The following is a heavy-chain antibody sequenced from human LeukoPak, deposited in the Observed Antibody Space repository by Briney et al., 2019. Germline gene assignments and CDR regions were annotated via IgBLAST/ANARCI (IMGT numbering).Heavy chain of an antibody. V-gene: IGHV4-34*01. J-gene: IGHJ6*03. D-gene: IGHD3-3*01. CDR1: GGSFSGYY. CDR2: INHSGST. CDR3: GSVALGVARRPSYYHMYV. Sequence: PSETLSLTCAVCGGSFSGYYWSWIRQPPGKGLEWIGEINHSGSTNYNPSLKSRVTISVDTSKNQFSLRLRSVTAADTALFCCGSVALGVARRPSYYHMYVWGKGTTVTVSS.